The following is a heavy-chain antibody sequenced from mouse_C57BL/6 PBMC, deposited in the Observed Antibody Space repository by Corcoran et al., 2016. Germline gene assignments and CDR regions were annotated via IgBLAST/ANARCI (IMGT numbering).Heavy chain of an antibody. J-gene: IGHJ4*01. D-gene: IGHD2-4*01. Sequence: EFQMQQSGPEGVKPGASVKIACKASGYSFTDYNMNWVKQCTGKSLEWIGVIHPNYGTTSYNQKFKGKATLTADQSSSTAYMQLNSLTSEDSAVYDCARYDYDDVMDYWGQGTSVTVSA. CDR1: GYSFTDYN. CDR3: ARYDYDDVMDY. CDR2: IHPNYGTT. V-gene: IGHV1-39*01.